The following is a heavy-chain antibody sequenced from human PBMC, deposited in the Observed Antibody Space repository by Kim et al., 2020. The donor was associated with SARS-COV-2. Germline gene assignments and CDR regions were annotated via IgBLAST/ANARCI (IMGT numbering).Heavy chain of an antibody. CDR1: GGSISSSSYY. D-gene: IGHD3-3*01. CDR3: ASGPDYDFWSGYSYWFDP. Sequence: SETLSLTCTVSGGSISSSSYYWGWIRQPPGKGLEWIGSIYYSGSTYYNPSLKSRVTISVDTSKNQFSLKLSPVTAADTAVYYCASGPDYDFWSGYSYWFDPWGQGTLVTVSS. CDR2: IYYSGST. J-gene: IGHJ5*02. V-gene: IGHV4-39*01.